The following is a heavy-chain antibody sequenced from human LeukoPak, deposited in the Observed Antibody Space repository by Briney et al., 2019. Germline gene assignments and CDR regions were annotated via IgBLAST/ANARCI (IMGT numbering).Heavy chain of an antibody. CDR1: GFTFSGSA. CDR2: IRSKANSYAT. CDR3: TTRYYYYMDV. V-gene: IGHV3-73*01. Sequence: GGSLRLSCAASGFTFSGSAMHWVRQAPGKGLEWVGRIRSKANSYATAYAASVKGRFTISRDDSKNTAYLQMNSLKTEDTAVYYCTTRYYYYMDVWGKGTTVTVSS. J-gene: IGHJ6*03.